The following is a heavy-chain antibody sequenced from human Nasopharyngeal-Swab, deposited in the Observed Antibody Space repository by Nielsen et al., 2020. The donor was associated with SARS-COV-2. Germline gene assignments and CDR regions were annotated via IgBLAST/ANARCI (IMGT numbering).Heavy chain of an antibody. CDR3: AKDLSLVVITTPNY. D-gene: IGHD3-22*01. CDR2: ISGSGGST. Sequence: GESLKISCAASGFTFSSYAMSWVRQAPGKGLEWVSAISGSGGSTYCADSVKGRFTISRDNSKNTLYLQMNSLRAEDTAVYYCAKDLSLVVITTPNYWGQGTLVTVSS. CDR1: GFTFSSYA. J-gene: IGHJ4*02. V-gene: IGHV3-23*01.